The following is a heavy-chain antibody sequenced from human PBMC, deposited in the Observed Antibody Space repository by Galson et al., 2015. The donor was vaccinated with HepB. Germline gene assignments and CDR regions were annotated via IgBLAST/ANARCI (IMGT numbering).Heavy chain of an antibody. CDR3: ARIFRHQIDY. D-gene: IGHD2-2*01. CDR1: GDSVSSNSAA. J-gene: IGHJ4*02. Sequence: CAISGDSVSSNSAAWNWIRQSPSRGLEWLGRTYYRSKWYNDYAVSVKSRITINPDTSKSQFSLHLNSVTPEDTAVYYCARIFRHQIDYWGQGALVTVSS. V-gene: IGHV6-1*01. CDR2: TYYRSKWYN.